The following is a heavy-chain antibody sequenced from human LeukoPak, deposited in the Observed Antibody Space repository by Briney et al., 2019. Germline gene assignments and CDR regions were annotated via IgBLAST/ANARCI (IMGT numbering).Heavy chain of an antibody. V-gene: IGHV3-33*01. CDR2: IWFDGKNE. CDR3: ARDRHCANGVCHSPPGMDV. J-gene: IGHJ6*02. D-gene: IGHD2-8*01. CDR1: GFTFSSYG. Sequence: PGGSLRLSCAASGFTFSSYGMHWVRQAPDKGLEWVADIWFDGKNEHFADSVKGRFTISRDNSKNTMYLQINSLRAEDTAVYYCARDRHCANGVCHSPPGMDVWGQGTTVTVSS.